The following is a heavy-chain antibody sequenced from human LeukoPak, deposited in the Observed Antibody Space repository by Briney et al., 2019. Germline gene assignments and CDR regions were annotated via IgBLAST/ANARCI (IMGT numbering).Heavy chain of an antibody. CDR2: IYYSGST. CDR1: GGSISSSSYY. CDR3: ARVPTITMVRGEGAFDI. J-gene: IGHJ3*02. D-gene: IGHD3-10*01. V-gene: IGHV4-39*07. Sequence: PSETLSLTYTVSGGSISSSSYYWGWIRQPPGKGLEWIGSIYYSGSTYCNPSLKSRVTISVDTSKNQFSLKLSSVTAADTAVYYCARVPTITMVRGEGAFDIWGQGTMVTVSS.